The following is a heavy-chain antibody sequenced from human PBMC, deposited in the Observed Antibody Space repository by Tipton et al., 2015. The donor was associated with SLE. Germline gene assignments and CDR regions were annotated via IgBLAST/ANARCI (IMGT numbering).Heavy chain of an antibody. J-gene: IGHJ4*02. CDR1: GFTFSSSA. CDR2: IRNDGGWS. CDR3: AKSPRYALDY. V-gene: IGHV3-30*04. Sequence: QLVQSGGGVVQPGGSLRLSCAASGFTFSSSAMHWVRQAPGKGLEWVAVIRNDGGWSSHAASVEGRLTISRDNSKNTLFLQMNSLRAEDTAVYYCAKSPRYALDYWGQGTLVTVSS. D-gene: IGHD2-8*01.